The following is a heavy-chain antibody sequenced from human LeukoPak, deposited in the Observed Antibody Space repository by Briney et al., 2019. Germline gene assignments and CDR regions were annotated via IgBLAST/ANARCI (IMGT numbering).Heavy chain of an antibody. CDR2: ISSSSSYI. CDR1: GFTFSSYS. D-gene: IGHD6-19*01. V-gene: IGHV3-21*01. Sequence: GSLRLSCAASGFTFSSYSMNWVRQAPGKGLEWVSSISSSSSYIYYADSAKGRFTISRDNAKNSLYLQMNSLRAEDTAVYYCARKGYSSGSNFDYWGQGTLVTVSS. CDR3: ARKGYSSGSNFDY. J-gene: IGHJ4*02.